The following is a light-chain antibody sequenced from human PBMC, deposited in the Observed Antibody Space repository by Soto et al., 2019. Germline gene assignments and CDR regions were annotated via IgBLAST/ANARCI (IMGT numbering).Light chain of an antibody. CDR2: WAS. V-gene: IGKV4-1*01. CDR1: QSVFYSSNNKNY. Sequence: DIVMTQSPDSLAVSLGERATINCQSSQSVFYSSNNKNYLAWYQQKPGQPPKLLIYWASTRQSRVPDRFSGSGSGTDFTLTISSLQAEDVAVYYCQHYYTTPYTFGQGTKVEI. J-gene: IGKJ2*01. CDR3: QHYYTTPYT.